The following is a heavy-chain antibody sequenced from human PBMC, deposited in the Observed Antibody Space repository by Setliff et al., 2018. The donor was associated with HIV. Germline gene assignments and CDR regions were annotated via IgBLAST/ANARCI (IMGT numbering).Heavy chain of an antibody. J-gene: IGHJ3*02. D-gene: IGHD3-22*01. CDR2: IVVGSGNT. V-gene: IGHV1-58*02. Sequence: SVKVSCKASGFTFTSSAMQWVRQARGQRLEWIGWIVVGSGNTNYAQKFQERVTITRDMSTSTAYMELSSLRSEDTAVYYCAASKYYYVNSGSADDAFDIWGQGTMVTVSS. CDR3: AASKYYYVNSGSADDAFDI. CDR1: GFTFTSSA.